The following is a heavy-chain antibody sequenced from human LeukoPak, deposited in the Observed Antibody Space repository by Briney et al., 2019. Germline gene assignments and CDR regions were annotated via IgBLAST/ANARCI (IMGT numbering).Heavy chain of an antibody. D-gene: IGHD1-26*01. J-gene: IGHJ3*02. CDR3: ARRMGGMRGAFDI. Sequence: GASLQISCQGSGYSFTSYWIGWVRQMPGKGLEWMGIIYPGDSDTRYSPSFQGQVTISADESISTAYLQWSSLKASDTAMYYCARRMGGMRGAFDIWGQGTMVTVSS. V-gene: IGHV5-51*01. CDR1: GYSFTSYW. CDR2: IYPGDSDT.